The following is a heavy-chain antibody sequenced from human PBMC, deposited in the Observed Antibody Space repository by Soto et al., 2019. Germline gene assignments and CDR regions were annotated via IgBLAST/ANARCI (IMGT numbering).Heavy chain of an antibody. Sequence: GASVKVSCKASGYTFTSYGISWVRQAPGQGLEWMGWISAYNGNTNYAQKLQGRVTMTTDTSTSTAYMELRSLRSDDTAVYYCAGFDFDWLSNLHFDYWGQGTLVTVSS. D-gene: IGHD3-9*01. CDR2: ISAYNGNT. CDR3: AGFDFDWLSNLHFDY. J-gene: IGHJ4*02. CDR1: GYTFTSYG. V-gene: IGHV1-18*01.